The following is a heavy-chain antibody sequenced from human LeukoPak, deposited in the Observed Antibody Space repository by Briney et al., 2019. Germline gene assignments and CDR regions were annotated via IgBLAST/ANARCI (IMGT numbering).Heavy chain of an antibody. CDR3: ARDGLHLGELSLSFDY. V-gene: IGHV1-2*02. CDR2: ISPNSGGT. Sequence: ASVKVSCKASGYTFTGYYMHWVRQAPGQGLEWMGWISPNSGGTNYAQKFQGRVTMTRDTSISTAYMELSRLRSDDTAVYYCARDGLHLGELSLSFDYWGQGTLVTVSS. CDR1: GYTFTGYY. D-gene: IGHD3-16*02. J-gene: IGHJ4*02.